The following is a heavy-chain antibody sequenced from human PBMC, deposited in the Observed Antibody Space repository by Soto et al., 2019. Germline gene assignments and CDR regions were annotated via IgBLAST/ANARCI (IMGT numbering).Heavy chain of an antibody. CDR3: ARGYSYGYHYFGY. D-gene: IGHD5-18*01. CDR2: IYYSGST. Sequence: PSETLSLTCTVSGGSISSGDYYWSWIRQPPGKGLEWIGYIYYSGSTYYNPSLKSRVTISVDTSKNQFSLKLSSVTAADTAVYYCARGYSYGYHYFGYWGQGTLVTVSS. CDR1: GGSISSGDYY. V-gene: IGHV4-30-4*01. J-gene: IGHJ4*02.